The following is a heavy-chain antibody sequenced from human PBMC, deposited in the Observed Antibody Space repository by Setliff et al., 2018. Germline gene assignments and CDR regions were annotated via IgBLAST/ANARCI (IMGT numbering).Heavy chain of an antibody. CDR1: GFSLSDGRVG. CDR3: ARIGTSSVLYGMDV. CDR2: IFSMDQK. D-gene: IGHD3-22*01. J-gene: IGHJ6*02. Sequence: SGPTLVNPPETLTLTCTISGFSLSDGRVGVTWIRQPPGKALEWLATIFSMDQKSYSTSLESRLLISKDTSATQVVLMMTNMNPADTGTYYCARIGTSSVLYGMDVWGQGTTVTVSS. V-gene: IGHV2-26*03.